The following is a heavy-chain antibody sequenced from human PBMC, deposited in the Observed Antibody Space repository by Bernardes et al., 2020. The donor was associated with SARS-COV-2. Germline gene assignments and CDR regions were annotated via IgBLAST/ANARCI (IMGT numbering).Heavy chain of an antibody. Sequence: ASVKVSCKASGYTFTGYYMHWVRQAPGQGLEWMGWINPNSGGTNYAQKFQGRVTMTRDTSISTAYMELSRLRSDDTAVYYCARENTRTDSPSGGFDPWGQGTLVTVSS. CDR1: GYTFTGYY. CDR2: INPNSGGT. D-gene: IGHD6-6*01. V-gene: IGHV1-2*02. CDR3: ARENTRTDSPSGGFDP. J-gene: IGHJ5*02.